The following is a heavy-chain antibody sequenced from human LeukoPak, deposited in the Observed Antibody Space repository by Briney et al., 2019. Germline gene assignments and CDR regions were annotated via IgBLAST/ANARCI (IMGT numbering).Heavy chain of an antibody. J-gene: IGHJ6*02. Sequence: PGESLKISCKGSGYSFTSYWISWVRQMPGKGLEWMGRIDPSDSYTNYSPSFQGHVTISADKSISTAYLQWSSLQASDTAMYYCARRPLVATHYYYGMDVWGQGTTVTVSS. CDR2: IDPSDSYT. CDR3: ARRPLVATHYYYGMDV. V-gene: IGHV5-10-1*01. D-gene: IGHD5-12*01. CDR1: GYSFTSYW.